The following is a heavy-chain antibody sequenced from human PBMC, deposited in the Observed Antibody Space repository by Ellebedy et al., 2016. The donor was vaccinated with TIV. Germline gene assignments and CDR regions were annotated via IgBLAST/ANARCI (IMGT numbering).Heavy chain of an antibody. D-gene: IGHD5-24*01. CDR3: AKDILDGYNYWHAFDI. J-gene: IGHJ3*02. V-gene: IGHV3-9*01. CDR1: GFTFSSYD. Sequence: GGSLRLSXAASGFTFSSYDMHWVRQAPGKGLEWVSGISWNSGSIGYADSVKGRFTISRDNAKNSLYLQMNSLRAEDTALYYCAKDILDGYNYWHAFDIWGQGTMVTVSS. CDR2: ISWNSGSI.